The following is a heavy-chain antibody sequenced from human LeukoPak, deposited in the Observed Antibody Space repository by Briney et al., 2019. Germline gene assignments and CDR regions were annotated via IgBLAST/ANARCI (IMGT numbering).Heavy chain of an antibody. D-gene: IGHD3-16*01. V-gene: IGHV3-64*01. Sequence: GGSLRLSCAASGFTFSSYAMHWVRQAPGKGLEYVSAISSNGGSTYYANSVKGRFTISRDNSKNTLYLQMGSLRAEDMAVYYCARGLVWGTGALNYWGQGTLVTVSS. J-gene: IGHJ4*02. CDR1: GFTFSSYA. CDR2: ISSNGGST. CDR3: ARGLVWGTGALNY.